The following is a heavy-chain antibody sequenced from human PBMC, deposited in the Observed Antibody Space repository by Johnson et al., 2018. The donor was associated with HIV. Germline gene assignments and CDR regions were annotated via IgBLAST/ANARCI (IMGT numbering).Heavy chain of an antibody. Sequence: QVQLVESGGGVVQAGRSLRLSCAASGFTFSSHAMHWVRQAPGKGLEWVTFISNDGSNKYYADSVRGRFTISRDNSKTTLYLQMNSLRDEDTAVYYCANSLLLDAFNIWGQGTMVTVSS. CDR3: ANSLLLDAFNI. J-gene: IGHJ3*02. CDR2: ISNDGSNK. V-gene: IGHV3-30*04. CDR1: GFTFSSHA. D-gene: IGHD2-15*01.